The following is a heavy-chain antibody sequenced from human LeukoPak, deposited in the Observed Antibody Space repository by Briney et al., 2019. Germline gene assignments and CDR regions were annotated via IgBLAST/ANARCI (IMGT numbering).Heavy chain of an antibody. J-gene: IGHJ6*03. V-gene: IGHV1-2*02. CDR1: GYTFTGYY. CDR3: AREYLYSSGWYAGYYYYMDV. Sequence: GASVKVSCKASGYTFTGYYMHWVRQAPGQGLEWMGWINPNSGGTNYAQKFQGRVTMTRDTSISTAYMELSRLRSDDTAVYYCAREYLYSSGWYAGYYYYMDVWGKGTTVTISS. D-gene: IGHD6-19*01. CDR2: INPNSGGT.